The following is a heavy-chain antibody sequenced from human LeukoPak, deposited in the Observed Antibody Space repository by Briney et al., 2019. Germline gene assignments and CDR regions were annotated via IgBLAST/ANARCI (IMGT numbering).Heavy chain of an antibody. Sequence: GESLKISCTAFGYPFSGHWIAWLRHMPGKGLEWMGIIYPDDSQIRYSMSFQGQITISADKSTNAAYLQWNSLKASDSAMYYCARLGAEAGREAFDFWGQGTVVTVSS. V-gene: IGHV5-51*01. CDR1: GYPFSGHW. CDR3: ARLGAEAGREAFDF. CDR2: IYPDDSQI. J-gene: IGHJ3*01. D-gene: IGHD3-16*01.